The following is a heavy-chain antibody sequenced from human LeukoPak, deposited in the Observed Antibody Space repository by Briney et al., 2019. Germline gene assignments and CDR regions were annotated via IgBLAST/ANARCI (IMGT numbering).Heavy chain of an antibody. V-gene: IGHV5-51*01. CDR3: ARHSGSGWYSSGLDV. CDR2: NYPGDSDT. J-gene: IGHJ6*02. Sequence: GESLKISCKGSGYSFTSYWIGWVRQMPGKGLEWMGTNYPGDSDTRYSPSFQGQVTISADKSISTAYLQWSSLKASDTAMYYCARHSGSGWYSSGLDVWGQGTTVTVSS. CDR1: GYSFTSYW. D-gene: IGHD6-19*01.